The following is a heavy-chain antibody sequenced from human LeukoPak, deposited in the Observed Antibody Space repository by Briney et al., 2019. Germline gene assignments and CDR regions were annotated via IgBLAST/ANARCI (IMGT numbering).Heavy chain of an antibody. CDR1: GFTFSSYW. D-gene: IGHD2-21*02. J-gene: IGHJ6*02. V-gene: IGHV3-30-3*01. CDR3: ARPVTDYYYYGMDV. Sequence: GGSLRLSCAASGFTFSSYWMSWVRQAPGKGLEWVSLISYDGNNKYYADSVKGRFTISRDDSKNTLYLQMNSLRAEDTAVYYCARPVTDYYYYGMDVWGQGTTVTVSS. CDR2: ISYDGNNK.